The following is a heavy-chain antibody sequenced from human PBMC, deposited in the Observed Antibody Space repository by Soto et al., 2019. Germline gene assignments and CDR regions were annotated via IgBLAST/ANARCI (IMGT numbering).Heavy chain of an antibody. CDR1: GYTFTSYA. V-gene: IGHV1-3*01. CDR3: ARDPLGAGGVCSSTSCFYNWFDP. Sequence: GASVKVSCKASGYTFTSYAMHWVRQAPGQRLEWMGWINAGNGNTKYSQKFQGRVTITRDTPASTAYMELSSLRSEDTAVYYCARDPLGAGGVCSSTSCFYNWFDPWGQGTLVTVSS. J-gene: IGHJ5*02. CDR2: INAGNGNT. D-gene: IGHD2-2*01.